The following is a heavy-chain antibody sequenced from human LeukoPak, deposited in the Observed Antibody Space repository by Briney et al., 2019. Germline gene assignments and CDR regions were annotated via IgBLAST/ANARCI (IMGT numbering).Heavy chain of an antibody. CDR2: ISSSGTTK. CDR3: ARGGYGANDDAFDI. Sequence: QPGGSLRLSCEASGFTFSSSEMSWVRQAPGKGLEWVSYISSSGTTKLYADSVKGRFTISRDNAKNSLFLQMNTLRAEDTAVYYCARGGYGANDDAFDIWGQGTMVTVSS. CDR1: GFTFSSSE. D-gene: IGHD4-23*01. J-gene: IGHJ3*02. V-gene: IGHV3-48*03.